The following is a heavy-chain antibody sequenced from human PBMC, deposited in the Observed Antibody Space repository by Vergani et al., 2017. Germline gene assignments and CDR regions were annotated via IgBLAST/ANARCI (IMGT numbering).Heavy chain of an antibody. CDR1: GFTFSSYW. D-gene: IGHD6-6*01. CDR2: IKQDGSEK. Sequence: EVQLVESGGGLVQPGGSLRLSCAASGFTFSSYWMSWVRQAPGKGLEWVANIKQDGSEKYYVDSVKGRFTISRDNAKNTLYLQMNSLRAEDTAVYYCASSFSSSSSCDYWGQGTLVTVSS. CDR3: ASSFSSSSSCDY. J-gene: IGHJ4*02. V-gene: IGHV3-7*01.